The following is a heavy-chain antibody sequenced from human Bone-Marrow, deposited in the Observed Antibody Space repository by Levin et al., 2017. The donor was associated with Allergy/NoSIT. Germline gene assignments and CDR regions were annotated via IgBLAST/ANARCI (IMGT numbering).Heavy chain of an antibody. CDR3: ASSYYYDTTAYDTETDDPYCFDS. CDR1: GFTFSSYT. CDR2: ISSRGTYI. D-gene: IGHD3-22*01. V-gene: IGHV3-21*01. Sequence: KSGGSLRLSCAASGFTFSSYTMNWVRQAPGKGLEWVSSISSRGTYIYYADSVKGRFTISRDNAKKSLYLQMNSLRAEDTAVYYCASSYYYDTTAYDTETDDPYCFDSWGQGTRVSVSS. J-gene: IGHJ4*02.